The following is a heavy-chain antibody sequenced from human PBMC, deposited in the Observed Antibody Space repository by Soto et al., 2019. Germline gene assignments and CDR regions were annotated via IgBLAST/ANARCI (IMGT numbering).Heavy chain of an antibody. D-gene: IGHD6-13*01. Sequence: VGSLRLSCAASGFTFSSYAMSWVRQAPGKGLEWVSAISGSGGSTYYADSVKGRFTISRDNSKNTLYLQMNSLRADYTAVYYCATSILYSSSPKIYYFDYWGQGTLVTVPQ. J-gene: IGHJ4*02. CDR1: GFTFSSYA. V-gene: IGHV3-23*01. CDR2: ISGSGGST. CDR3: ATSILYSSSPKIYYFDY.